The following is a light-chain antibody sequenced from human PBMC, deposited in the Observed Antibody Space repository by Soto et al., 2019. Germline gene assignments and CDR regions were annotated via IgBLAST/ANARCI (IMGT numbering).Light chain of an antibody. CDR2: AAS. V-gene: IGKV3-15*01. J-gene: IGKJ1*01. CDR1: QSVSSS. Sequence: EIVMTQSPVTLYVSPGERATLSCRASQSVSSSLAWYQQKPGQAPRLLIYAASTRATGIPARFSGSGSGTEFTLTVSTLQSEDFAVYYCYQYSDWWTFGQGTKVEIK. CDR3: YQYSDWWT.